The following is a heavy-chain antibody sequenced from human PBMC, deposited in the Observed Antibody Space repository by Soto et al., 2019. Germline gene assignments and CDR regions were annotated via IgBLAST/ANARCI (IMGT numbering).Heavy chain of an antibody. CDR1: GYTLTEFS. J-gene: IGHJ3*02. Sequence: APANLAWTVSGYTLTEFSSDWVRKANGKGLEWMGGFDPEDGETIYAQKFQGRVTMTEDTSTDTAYMELSSLRSEDTAVYYCATDLYYGSGSHYGFGAFDIWVQGTMVTV. D-gene: IGHD3-10*01. V-gene: IGHV1-24*01. CDR2: FDPEDGET. CDR3: ATDLYYGSGSHYGFGAFDI.